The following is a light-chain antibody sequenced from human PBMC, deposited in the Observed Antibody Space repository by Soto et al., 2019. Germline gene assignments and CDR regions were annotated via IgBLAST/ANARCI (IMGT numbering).Light chain of an antibody. Sequence: QSALTQPASVSGSPGQSITISCTGTSSDVGGYKFVSWYQQHPDKAPKLMIYEVSNRPSGVSNRFSGSKSGNTASLTISGLQAEDEADYYCSSYTTSSTRVFGGGTQLTVL. V-gene: IGLV2-14*01. J-gene: IGLJ3*02. CDR3: SSYTTSSTRV. CDR2: EVS. CDR1: SSDVGGYKF.